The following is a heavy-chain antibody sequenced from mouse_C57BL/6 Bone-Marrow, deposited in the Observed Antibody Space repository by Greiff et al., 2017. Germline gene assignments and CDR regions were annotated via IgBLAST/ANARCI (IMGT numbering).Heavy chain of an antibody. CDR3: ASRSMIATPFAY. V-gene: IGHV2-2*01. CDR2: IWSGGST. J-gene: IGHJ3*01. Sequence: VQLQQSGPGLVQPSQSLSITCTVSGFSLTSYAVHWVRQSPGKGLEWLGVIWSGGSTDYNAAFISRLSISMENSKSQVFFKMNSLQADDTAIYYCASRSMIATPFAYWGQGTLVTVSA. D-gene: IGHD2-3*01. CDR1: GFSLTSYA.